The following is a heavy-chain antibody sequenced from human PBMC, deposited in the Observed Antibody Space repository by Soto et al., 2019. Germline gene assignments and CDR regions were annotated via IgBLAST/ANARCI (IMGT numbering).Heavy chain of an antibody. J-gene: IGHJ4*02. D-gene: IGHD2-15*01. CDR2: IFYSGST. Sequence: SETLSLTCTVSGASTSSNSYYWGWVRQPPGKGLEWIGSIFYSGSTYYNPSLKSRVTVSVDTSKDQFSLKLSSVTAADTAVYYCATRIIGYCTGSSCYPTPYFFDYWGQGTQVTVSS. V-gene: IGHV4-39*01. CDR1: GASTSSNSYY. CDR3: ATRIIGYCTGSSCYPTPYFFDY.